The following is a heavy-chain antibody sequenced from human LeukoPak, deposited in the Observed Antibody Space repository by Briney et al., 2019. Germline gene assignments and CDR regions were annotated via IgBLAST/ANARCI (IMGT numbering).Heavy chain of an antibody. V-gene: IGHV3-33*01. CDR1: GFTFSSYG. CDR3: CWDKGYWYFDL. CDR2: IWYDGSNK. D-gene: IGHD1-26*01. J-gene: IGHJ2*01. Sequence: GGSLRLSCAASGFTFSSYGMHWVRQAPGKGLEWVAVIWYDGSNKYYADSVKGRFTISRDNSKNTLYLQMNSLRAEDTAVYYCCWDKGYWYFDLWGRGTLVTVSS.